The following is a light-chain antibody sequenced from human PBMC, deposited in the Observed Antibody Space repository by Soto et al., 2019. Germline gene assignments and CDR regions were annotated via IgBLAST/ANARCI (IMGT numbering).Light chain of an antibody. J-gene: IGLJ2*01. CDR1: SRDVGGYNY. V-gene: IGLV2-14*01. CDR2: DVS. CDR3: STYTSRSTLVV. Sequence: QSVLTQPAAVSGSPGQSITISCTGTSRDVGGYNYVSWYQQHPGKAPKLMIYDVSNRPSGVSNRFSGSKSGNTASLTISGLQAEDEADYYCSTYTSRSTLVVFGGGTKLTVL.